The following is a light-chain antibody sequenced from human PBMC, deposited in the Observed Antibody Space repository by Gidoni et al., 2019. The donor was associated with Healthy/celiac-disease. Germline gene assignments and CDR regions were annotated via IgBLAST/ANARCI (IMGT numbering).Light chain of an antibody. V-gene: IGLV1-44*01. CDR3: AAWDDSLNGHWV. J-gene: IGLJ3*02. CDR2: SNN. Sequence: QSVLPQPPSASGTPGQRVTISCSGSSPNIGSNTVNWYQQLPGTAPKLLNYSNNQRPSGVPDRFSGSKSGTSASLAISGLQSEDEADYYCAAWDDSLNGHWVFGGGTKLTVL. CDR1: SPNIGSNT.